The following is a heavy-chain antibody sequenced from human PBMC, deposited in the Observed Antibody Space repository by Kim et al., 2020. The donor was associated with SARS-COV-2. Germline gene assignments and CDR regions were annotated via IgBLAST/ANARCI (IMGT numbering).Heavy chain of an antibody. CDR1: GDSVSSNSAA. CDR3: ARDWSGVGPYYDFWSGTTYYGMDV. V-gene: IGHV6-1*01. CDR2: TYYRSKWYN. D-gene: IGHD3-3*01. J-gene: IGHJ6*02. Sequence: SQTLSLTCAISGDSVSSNSAAWNWIRQSPSRGLEWLGRTYYRSKWYNDYAVSVKSRITINPDTSKNQFSLQLNSVTPEDTAVYYCARDWSGVGPYYDFWSGTTYYGMDVWGQGTTVTVSS.